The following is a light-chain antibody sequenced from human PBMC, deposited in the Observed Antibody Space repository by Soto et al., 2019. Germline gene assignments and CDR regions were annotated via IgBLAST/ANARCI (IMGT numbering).Light chain of an antibody. V-gene: IGKV1-5*01. Sequence: DIQMTQSPSTLSASVGDRVTITCRASQSISNRLAWYHQKPGKTPTLLIYDASNLGSGVPSRFSGSGSGTEFTLTISSLQPDDFATYYCQQYDTYSTFGQGTKVDIK. CDR2: DAS. CDR3: QQYDTYST. J-gene: IGKJ1*01. CDR1: QSISNR.